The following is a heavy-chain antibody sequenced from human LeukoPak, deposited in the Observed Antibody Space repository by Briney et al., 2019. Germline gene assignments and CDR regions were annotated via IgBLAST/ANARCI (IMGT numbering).Heavy chain of an antibody. Sequence: PGGSLRLSCVGSGFDFNYYDINWVRPAPGKGVEWVSSIRSRSSYIYFAGSAKGRFTISRDNANGSVFLHMTSLRPEDTAVYYCARRGGMSSGRSFDHWGQGTLVTVSS. CDR1: GFDFNYYD. D-gene: IGHD3-16*01. CDR3: ARRGGMSSGRSFDH. J-gene: IGHJ4*02. CDR2: IRSRSSYI. V-gene: IGHV3-21*01.